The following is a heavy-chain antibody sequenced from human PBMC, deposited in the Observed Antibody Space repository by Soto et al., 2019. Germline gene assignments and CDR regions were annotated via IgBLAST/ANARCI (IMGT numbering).Heavy chain of an antibody. CDR1: GGSISSSSYY. D-gene: IGHD3-9*01. CDR3: ARPAVLRYFDWSSRHAFDI. J-gene: IGHJ3*02. CDR2: IYYSGST. V-gene: IGHV4-39*01. Sequence: QLQLQESGPGLVKPSETLSLTCTVSGGSISSSSYYWGWIRQPPGKGLEWIGSIYYSGSTYYNPSLKSRVTISVDTSKNQFSLKLSSVTAADTAVYYCARPAVLRYFDWSSRHAFDIWGQGTMVTVSS.